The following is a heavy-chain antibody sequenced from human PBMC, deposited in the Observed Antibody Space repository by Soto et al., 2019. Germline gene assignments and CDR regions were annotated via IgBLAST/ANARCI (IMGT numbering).Heavy chain of an antibody. Sequence: PSETLSLTCTVSGGSISSGGYYWSWIRQRPGKGLEWIGYIYYSGSTYYNPSLKSRVTISVDTSKNQFSLKLSSVTAADTAVYYCARVGSGDSHNAFDIWGQGTMVTV. V-gene: IGHV4-31*03. J-gene: IGHJ3*02. CDR2: IYYSGST. D-gene: IGHD3-10*01. CDR3: ARVGSGDSHNAFDI. CDR1: GGSISSGGYY.